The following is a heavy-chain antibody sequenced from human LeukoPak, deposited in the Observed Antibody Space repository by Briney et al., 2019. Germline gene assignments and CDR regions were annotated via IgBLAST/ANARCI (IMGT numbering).Heavy chain of an antibody. CDR3: ARSRLHKGRYYFDY. V-gene: IGHV4-59*01. J-gene: IGHJ4*02. CDR1: GGSISSYY. CDR2: IYYSGST. Sequence: SETLSLTCTVSGGSISSYYWSWIRQPPGKGLERIGYIYYSGSTNYNPSLKSRVTISVDTSKNQFSLKLSSVTAADTAVYYCARSRLHKGRYYFDYWGQGTLVTVSS. D-gene: IGHD4-11*01.